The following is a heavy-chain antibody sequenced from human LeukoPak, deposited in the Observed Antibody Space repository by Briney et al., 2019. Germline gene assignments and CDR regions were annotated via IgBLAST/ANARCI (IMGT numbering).Heavy chain of an antibody. V-gene: IGHV3-48*03. CDR2: ISSSGSTI. D-gene: IGHD4-17*01. CDR1: GFTFSSYE. Sequence: GGSLRLSCAASGFTFSSYEMNWVRQAPGKGLEWVSYISSSGSTIYYADSVRGRFTISRDNAKNSLYLQMNSLRAEDTAVYYCARDRAYGDGGYWGQGTLVTVSS. CDR3: ARDRAYGDGGY. J-gene: IGHJ4*02.